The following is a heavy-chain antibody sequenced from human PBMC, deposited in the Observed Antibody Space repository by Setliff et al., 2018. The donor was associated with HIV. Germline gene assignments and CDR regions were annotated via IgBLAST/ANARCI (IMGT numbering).Heavy chain of an antibody. CDR2: INSSGST. J-gene: IGHJ5*02. Sequence: SETLSLTCIVSGDSITTYYWSWIRQSPAKGLEWIGYINSSGSTKYNPSLKSRVTISIDTSKSQFSLRLNSVTAADTAVYYCARGGGGAALVWFDPWGQGTLVTVSS. V-gene: IGHV4-59*13. CDR3: ARGGGGAALVWFDP. D-gene: IGHD3-16*01. CDR1: GDSITTYY.